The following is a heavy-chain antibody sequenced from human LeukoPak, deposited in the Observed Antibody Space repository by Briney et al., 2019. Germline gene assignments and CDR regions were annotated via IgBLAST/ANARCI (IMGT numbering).Heavy chain of an antibody. CDR1: GFTFSSYW. Sequence: GGSLRLACAASGFTFSSYWMHWVRQAPGKGLVWVSRINSDGSSTSYADSVKGRFTISRDNAKNTLYLQMNSLRAEDTALYYCARGYYYDSSDPIPFDIWGQGTMVTVS. V-gene: IGHV3-74*01. CDR2: INSDGSST. CDR3: ARGYYYDSSDPIPFDI. J-gene: IGHJ3*02. D-gene: IGHD3-22*01.